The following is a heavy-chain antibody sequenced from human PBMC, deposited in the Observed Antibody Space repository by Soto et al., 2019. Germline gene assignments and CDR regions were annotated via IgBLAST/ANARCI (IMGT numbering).Heavy chain of an antibody. CDR1: GFSFSADGVG. CDR2: IYWDDDT. J-gene: IGHJ3*01. V-gene: IGHV2-5*02. Sequence: QITLKESGPTLVKPTQTLTLTCIFSGFSFSADGVGVGWIRQPPGKTLEWLALIYWDDDTRYSPSLKSRLTITKDTSKNQVVLTMTNMVPVDTATYYCAHAYGGTSWPNDAFDVWGQGTVVTVSS. CDR3: AHAYGGTSWPNDAFDV. D-gene: IGHD2-2*01.